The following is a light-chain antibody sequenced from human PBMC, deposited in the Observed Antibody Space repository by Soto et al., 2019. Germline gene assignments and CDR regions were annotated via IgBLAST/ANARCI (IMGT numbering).Light chain of an antibody. CDR1: QSVSSN. CDR2: GAS. V-gene: IGKV3-15*01. J-gene: IGKJ2*01. CDR3: QQYNNWPPPPAGGRYT. Sequence: EIVMTQSPATLSVSPGERATLSCRASQSVSSNLAWYQQKPGQAPRLLIYGASTRATGIPARFSGSGSGTEFTLTISSLQSEDFAVYYCQQYNNWPPPPAGGRYTFGQGTKLEIK.